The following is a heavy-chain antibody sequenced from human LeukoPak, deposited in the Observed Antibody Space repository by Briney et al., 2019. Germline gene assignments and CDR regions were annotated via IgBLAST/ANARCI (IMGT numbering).Heavy chain of an antibody. Sequence: SQTLSLTCAISGDSVSSNSAAWNWIRQSPSRGLEWLGRTYYRSKWYDDYAVSLKGRITINPDTSKNQFSLQLNSVTPEDTAMYYCARNQAVAANRGAFDIWGQGTMVTVSS. V-gene: IGHV6-1*01. CDR1: GDSVSSNSAA. J-gene: IGHJ3*02. CDR3: ARNQAVAANRGAFDI. D-gene: IGHD6-19*01. CDR2: TYYRSKWYD.